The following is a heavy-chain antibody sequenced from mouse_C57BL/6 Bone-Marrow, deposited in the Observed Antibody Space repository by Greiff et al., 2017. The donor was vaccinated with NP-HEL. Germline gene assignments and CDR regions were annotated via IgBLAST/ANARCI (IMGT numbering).Heavy chain of an antibody. D-gene: IGHD2-3*01. J-gene: IGHJ4*01. CDR3: ARHGDGYYDFYYAMDY. Sequence: DVMLVESGGGLVQPGGSLKLSCAASGFTFSDCGMAWVRQAPRKGPEWVAFISNLAYSIYYADTVTGRFTISRENAKNTLYLEMSSLRSEDTAMYYCARHGDGYYDFYYAMDYWGQGTSVTVSS. CDR2: ISNLAYSI. CDR1: GFTFSDCG. V-gene: IGHV5-15*01.